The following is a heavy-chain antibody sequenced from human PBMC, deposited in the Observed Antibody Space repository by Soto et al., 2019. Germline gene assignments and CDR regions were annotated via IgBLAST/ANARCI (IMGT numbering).Heavy chain of an antibody. CDR3: ARVGSYGSGSYRDWFDP. CDR1: GFTFSSYA. Sequence: QVQLVESGGGVVQPGRSLRLSCAASGFTFSSYAMHWVRQAPGKGLEWVAVISYDGSNKYYADSVKGRFTISRDNSKNTLYLQMNSLRAEDTAVYYCARVGSYGSGSYRDWFDPWGQGTLVTVSS. D-gene: IGHD3-10*01. CDR2: ISYDGSNK. J-gene: IGHJ5*02. V-gene: IGHV3-30-3*01.